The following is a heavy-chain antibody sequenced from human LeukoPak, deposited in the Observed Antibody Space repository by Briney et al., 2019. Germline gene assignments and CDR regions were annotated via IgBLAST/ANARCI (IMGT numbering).Heavy chain of an antibody. CDR1: GYTFTGYY. D-gene: IGHD6-19*01. J-gene: IGHJ5*02. Sequence: ASVKVSCKASGYTFTGYYMHWVRQAPGQGLEWMGWINPNSGGTDYAQKFQGRVTMTRDTSISTAYMELSRLRSDDTAVYYCARDVKVSLQWEWLVTWFDPWGQGTLVTVSS. CDR2: INPNSGGT. V-gene: IGHV1-2*02. CDR3: ARDVKVSLQWEWLVTWFDP.